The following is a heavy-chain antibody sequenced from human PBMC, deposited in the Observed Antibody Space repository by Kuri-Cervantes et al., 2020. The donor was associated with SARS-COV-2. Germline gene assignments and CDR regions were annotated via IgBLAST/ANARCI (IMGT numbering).Heavy chain of an antibody. CDR3: ARVGSGLYYYYYMDV. D-gene: IGHD5-12*01. CDR1: GFSFSSYG. J-gene: IGHJ6*03. CDR2: IRSKAYGGTT. Sequence: GESLKISCAASGFSFSSYGMSWFRQAPGKGLKWVGFIRSKAYGGTTEYAASVKGRFTISRDDSKSIAYLQMNSLRAEDTAVYYCARVGSGLYYYYYMDVWGKGTTVTVSS. V-gene: IGHV3-49*03.